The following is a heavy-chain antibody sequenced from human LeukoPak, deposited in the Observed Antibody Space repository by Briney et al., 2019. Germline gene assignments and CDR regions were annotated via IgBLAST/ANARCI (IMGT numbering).Heavy chain of an antibody. CDR1: GFTFSSYE. Sequence: GGSLRLSCAASGFTFSSYEMNWVRQAPGKGLEWVSYISSSGSTIYYADSVKGRFTISRDNAKNSLYLQMNSLRAEDTAVYYCAGQRETYDSSGYYGFDYWGQGTLVTVSS. CDR3: AGQRETYDSSGYYGFDY. CDR2: ISSSGSTI. J-gene: IGHJ4*02. V-gene: IGHV3-48*03. D-gene: IGHD3-22*01.